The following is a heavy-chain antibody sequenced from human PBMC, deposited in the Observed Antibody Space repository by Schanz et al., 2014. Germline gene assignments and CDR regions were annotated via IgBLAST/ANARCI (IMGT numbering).Heavy chain of an antibody. CDR3: AKDFVPLVQQLIRSGGAHLDH. D-gene: IGHD6-13*01. Sequence: VKLVESGGGLVQPGRSLRLSCAASGFTFSNYGLVWVRQAPGKGLEWLAVISYDGSDKFHADSVKGRFTISRDNSKNTLYLQMNSLRVEDTAVYYCAKDFVPLVQQLIRSGGAHLDHWGQGTLVTVSS. V-gene: IGHV3-30*18. CDR2: ISYDGSDK. CDR1: GFTFSNYG. J-gene: IGHJ4*02.